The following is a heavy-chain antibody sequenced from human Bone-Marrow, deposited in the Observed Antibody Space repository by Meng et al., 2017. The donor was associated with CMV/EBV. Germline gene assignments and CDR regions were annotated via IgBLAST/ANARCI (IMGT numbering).Heavy chain of an antibody. V-gene: IGHV1-46*01. D-gene: IGHD3-3*01. CDR2: INPGGGST. J-gene: IGHJ4*02. Sequence: ASVKVSCKASGYTFTSYYMHWVRQAPGQGLEWMGIINPGGGSTSYAQKFQGRVTMTRDTSTSTVYMELSSLRSEDTAVYYCARAYDFWSGRRVIFDYWGQGTLVTVSS. CDR1: GYTFTSYY. CDR3: ARAYDFWSGRRVIFDY.